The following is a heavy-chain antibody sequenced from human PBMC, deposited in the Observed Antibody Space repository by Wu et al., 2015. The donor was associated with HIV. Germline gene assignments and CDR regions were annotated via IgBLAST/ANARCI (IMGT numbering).Heavy chain of an antibody. Sequence: QVQLVQSGTEVKKPGASVKVSCKASGYDLAGYYIHWVRLVPGQGLQWMGWINTLTGVTSYQETFQGRVTMTRDTSINTAYMELSGLRSGDTALYYCSTFHEIQHYWGPGTLGRRLL. V-gene: IGHV1-2*02. D-gene: IGHD3-10*01. J-gene: IGHJ4*02. CDR2: INTLTGVT. CDR1: GYDLAGYY. CDR3: STFHEIQHY.